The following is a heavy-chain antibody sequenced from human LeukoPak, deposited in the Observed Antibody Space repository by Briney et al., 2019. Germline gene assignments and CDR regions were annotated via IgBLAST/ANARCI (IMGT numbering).Heavy chain of an antibody. Sequence: SETLSLTCAVYGGSFSGYYWSWIRQPPGKGLEWIGEINHSGSTNYNPSLKSRVTISVDTSKNQFSLKLSSVTAADTAVYYCARVNGVVPAAIAYYGMDVWGQGTTVTVSS. CDR2: INHSGST. V-gene: IGHV4-34*01. CDR1: GGSFSGYY. J-gene: IGHJ6*02. D-gene: IGHD2-2*02. CDR3: ARVNGVVPAAIAYYGMDV.